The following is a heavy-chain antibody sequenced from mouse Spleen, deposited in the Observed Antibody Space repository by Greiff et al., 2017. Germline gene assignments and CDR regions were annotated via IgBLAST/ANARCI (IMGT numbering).Heavy chain of an antibody. Sequence: QVHVKQPGAELVRPGSSVKLSCKASGYTFTSYWMDWVKQRPGQGLEWIGNIYPSDSETHYNQKFKDKATLTVDKSSSTAYMQLSSLTSEDSAVYYCARYGFITTVVANWYFDVWGTGTTVTVSS. CDR2: IYPSDSET. CDR1: GYTFTSYW. V-gene: IGHV1-61*01. D-gene: IGHD1-1*01. CDR3: ARYGFITTVVANWYFDV. J-gene: IGHJ1*03.